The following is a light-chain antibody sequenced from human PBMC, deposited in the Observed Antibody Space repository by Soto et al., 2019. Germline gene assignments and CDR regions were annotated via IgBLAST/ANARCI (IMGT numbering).Light chain of an antibody. J-gene: IGKJ1*01. Sequence: DIQMTQSPSTLSASVGDRVTITCRASQSIGSSLAWYQQKPGKAPNLLIYVASNLESGVPSRFSGSGSGTEFPLTISSLQPDDFATYYCQQYKLYPWTFGQGTKVEIQ. CDR1: QSIGSS. CDR2: VAS. CDR3: QQYKLYPWT. V-gene: IGKV1-5*03.